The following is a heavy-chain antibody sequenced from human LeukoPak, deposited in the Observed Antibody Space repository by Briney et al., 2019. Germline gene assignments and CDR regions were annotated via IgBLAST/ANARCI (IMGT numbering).Heavy chain of an antibody. J-gene: IGHJ4*02. CDR2: IHYSGGT. Sequence: SETLSLTCTVSGGSISSNSHYWAWIRQPPGKGLEWIGSIHYSGGTFYSPSLKGRVTISVDTSKNQFSLILTSVTASDTAVYYCAREEASVGDYWGQGILVTVSS. D-gene: IGHD2-21*01. CDR3: AREEASVGDY. CDR1: GGSISSNSHY. V-gene: IGHV4-39*01.